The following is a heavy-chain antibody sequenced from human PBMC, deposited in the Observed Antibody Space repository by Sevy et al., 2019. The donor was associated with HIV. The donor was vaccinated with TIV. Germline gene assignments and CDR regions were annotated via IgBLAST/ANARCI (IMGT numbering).Heavy chain of an antibody. Sequence: SETLSLTCAVYGGSLSGYYWSWIRQPPGKGLEWIGEIMPSGITNFTPSLKRRDSISIDTSKNHFSLKVNSVTAADTAIYYCARGQWEHSFWGQGTQVTVSS. V-gene: IGHV4-34*01. J-gene: IGHJ4*02. D-gene: IGHD1-26*01. CDR2: IMPSGIT. CDR1: GGSLSGYY. CDR3: ARGQWEHSF.